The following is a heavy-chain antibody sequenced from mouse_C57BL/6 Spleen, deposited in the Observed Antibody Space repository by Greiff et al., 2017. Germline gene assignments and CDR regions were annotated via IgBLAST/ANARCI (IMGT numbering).Heavy chain of an antibody. CDR2: ISGGGGNT. Sequence: EVMLVESGGGLVKPGGSLKLSCAASGFTFSSYTMSWVRQTPEKRLEWVATISGGGGNTYYPDSVKGRFTISRNNAKNTLYLQMSSLRSEDTALYYCARYGSSYGFYYAMDYWGQGTSVTVSS. CDR1: GFTFSSYT. D-gene: IGHD1-1*01. J-gene: IGHJ4*01. V-gene: IGHV5-9*01. CDR3: ARYGSSYGFYYAMDY.